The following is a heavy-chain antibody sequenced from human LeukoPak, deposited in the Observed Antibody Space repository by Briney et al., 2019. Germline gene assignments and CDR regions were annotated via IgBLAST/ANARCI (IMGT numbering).Heavy chain of an antibody. J-gene: IGHJ5*02. CDR1: GGSISSYY. CDR2: IYTSGST. D-gene: IGHD6-6*01. CDR3: ARDLAGSIAAQSNWFDP. V-gene: IGHV4-4*07. Sequence: SETLSLTCTVSGGSISSYYWSWIRQPAGKGLEWIGRIYTSGSTNYNPSLKSRVTMSVDTSKNQFSLKLSSVTAADTAVYYCARDLAGSIAAQSNWFDPCGEGTLVTVSS.